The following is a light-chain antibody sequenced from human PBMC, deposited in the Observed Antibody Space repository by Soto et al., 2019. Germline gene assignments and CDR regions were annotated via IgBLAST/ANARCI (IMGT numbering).Light chain of an antibody. CDR2: WAS. Sequence: DIVMTQSPDSLAVSLGERATINCKSSQSVLYTPNNNNYLAWFQQKPGQPPKLLIYWASNRESGAPDRFSGSGSGTDFTLAISSVQAEDVAVYYCHQYAREPFTFGPGTKLEIK. V-gene: IGKV4-1*01. J-gene: IGKJ2*01. CDR1: QSVLYTPNNNNY. CDR3: HQYAREPFT.